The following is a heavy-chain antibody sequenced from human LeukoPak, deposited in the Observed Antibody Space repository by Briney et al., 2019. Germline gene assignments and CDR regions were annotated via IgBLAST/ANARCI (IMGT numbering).Heavy chain of an antibody. CDR1: GDSISSYY. D-gene: IGHD3-10*01. J-gene: IGHJ6*03. V-gene: IGHV4-59*01. Sequence: PSETLSLTCTVSGDSISSYYWSWIRQPPGKVLEWIGYIYYSGNTKYNPSLKSRVTISVDTSKNQISLKLNSVTAADTAVYYCARAFSGSGSYSEMLYYYYYMDVWGKGTTVTVSS. CDR3: ARAFSGSGSYSEMLYYYYYMDV. CDR2: IYYSGNT.